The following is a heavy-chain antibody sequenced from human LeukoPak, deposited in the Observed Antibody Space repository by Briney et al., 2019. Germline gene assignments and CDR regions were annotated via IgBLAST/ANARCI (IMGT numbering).Heavy chain of an antibody. CDR2: IIPIFGTA. D-gene: IGHD2-2*01. V-gene: IGHV1-69*13. Sequence: SVKVSCKASGGTFSSYAISWVRQAPGQGLEWMGGIIPIFGTANYAQKFQGRVTITADESTSTAYMELCSLRSEDTAVYYCARTGCSSTSCYALYYYGMDVWGQGTTVTVSS. CDR3: ARTGCSSTSCYALYYYGMDV. CDR1: GGTFSSYA. J-gene: IGHJ6*02.